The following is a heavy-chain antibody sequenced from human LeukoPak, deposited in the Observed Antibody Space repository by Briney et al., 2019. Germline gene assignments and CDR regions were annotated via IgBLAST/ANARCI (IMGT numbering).Heavy chain of an antibody. D-gene: IGHD1-14*01. CDR1: GFTFSSYS. V-gene: IGHV3-21*01. J-gene: IGHJ4*02. CDR2: ISSSSSYI. Sequence: GGSLRLSCAASGFTFSSYSMNWVRQAPGKGLEWVSSISSSSSYIYYADSVKGRFTIARDNAKNSLYLQMNSLRAEDTAVYYCASPGGTVDYWGQGTLVTVSS. CDR3: ASPGGTVDY.